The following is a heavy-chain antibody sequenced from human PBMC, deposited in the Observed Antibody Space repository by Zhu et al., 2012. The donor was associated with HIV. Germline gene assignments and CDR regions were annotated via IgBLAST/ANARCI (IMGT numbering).Heavy chain of an antibody. CDR1: GGSFSGYY. Sequence: QVQLQQWGAGLLKPSETLSLTCAVYGGSFSGYYWSWIRQSPGKGPEWIGEINHSGSTSYNPSLQSRVTISVDTSKNQFSLKLSSVTAADTAVYYCASRRFNYGFMTPGTTWGQGTLVHRVL. J-gene: IGHJ4*02. D-gene: IGHD5-18*01. CDR3: ASRRFNYGFMTPGTT. CDR2: INHSGST. V-gene: IGHV4-34*01.